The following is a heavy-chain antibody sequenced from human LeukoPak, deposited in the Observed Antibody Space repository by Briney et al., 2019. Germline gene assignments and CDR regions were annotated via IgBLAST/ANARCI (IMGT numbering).Heavy chain of an antibody. V-gene: IGHV4-34*01. CDR2: INHRGST. Sequence: PSETLSLTCAVYGGSFSGYYWTWIRQPPGKGLEWIGEINHRGSTNYNSSLKSRVTISVDTSKNQFSLRLSSVTAADTAVHYCARGGGSSGYYYSSWGQGTLVTVSS. J-gene: IGHJ4*02. CDR1: GGSFSGYY. D-gene: IGHD3-22*01. CDR3: ARGGGSSGYYYSS.